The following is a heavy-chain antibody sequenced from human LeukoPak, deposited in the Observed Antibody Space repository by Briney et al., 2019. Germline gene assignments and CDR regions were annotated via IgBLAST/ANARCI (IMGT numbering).Heavy chain of an antibody. D-gene: IGHD3-3*01. Sequence: SETLSLTCGVYGGSFNDYFWSWIRQPPGKGLEWLGEIYHSGTANYNPSPNRRVTISIDPSKDQFSLTLSAVTVADTAVYYCARARRDSGFYRIDYWGQGTLVTVSS. CDR3: ARARRDSGFYRIDY. V-gene: IGHV4-34*01. J-gene: IGHJ4*02. CDR1: GGSFNDYF. CDR2: IYHSGTA.